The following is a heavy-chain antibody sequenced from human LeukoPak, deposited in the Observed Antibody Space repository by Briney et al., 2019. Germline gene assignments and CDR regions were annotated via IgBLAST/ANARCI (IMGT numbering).Heavy chain of an antibody. D-gene: IGHD3-3*01. J-gene: IGHJ4*02. Sequence: PSETLSLTCTVSGGSISSYYWSWIRQPPGKGLEWIGYIYYSGSTNYNPSLRSRVTISVDRSKNQFSLKLSSVTAADTAVYYCARDGGYDFWSGYTDYWGQGTLVTVSS. CDR2: IYYSGST. CDR3: ARDGGYDFWSGYTDY. CDR1: GGSISSYY. V-gene: IGHV4-59*12.